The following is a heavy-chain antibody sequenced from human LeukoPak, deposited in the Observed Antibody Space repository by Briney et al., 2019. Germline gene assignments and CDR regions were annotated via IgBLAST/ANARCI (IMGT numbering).Heavy chain of an antibody. V-gene: IGHV3-30-3*01. CDR1: GFTFSSYA. J-gene: IGHJ6*02. CDR2: ISFDGSNK. CDR3: ARALDSIHYDFWSGYYSYGMDV. D-gene: IGHD3-3*01. Sequence: PGRSLRLSCAASGFTFSSYAMHWVRQAPGKGLEWVAVISFDGSNKYYADSVKGRFTISRDNSKNTLYLQMNSLRVEDTAVYYCARALDSIHYDFWSGYYSYGMDVWGQGTTVTVSS.